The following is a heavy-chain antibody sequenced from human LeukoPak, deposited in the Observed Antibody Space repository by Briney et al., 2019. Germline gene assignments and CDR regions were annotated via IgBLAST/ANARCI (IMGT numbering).Heavy chain of an antibody. CDR3: ARQDSRGGFDY. J-gene: IGHJ4*02. CDR2: IYYSGST. Sequence: PSETLSLTCTASGGTISSYYLRWIRQPPGKGLEWIGYIYYSGSTNYNPSLKSRVNISVDSYKNQFSLKLSSVTAGDTGVYYCARQDSRGGFDYWGQGALVSVSS. D-gene: IGHD3-22*01. CDR1: GGTISSYY. V-gene: IGHV4-59*08.